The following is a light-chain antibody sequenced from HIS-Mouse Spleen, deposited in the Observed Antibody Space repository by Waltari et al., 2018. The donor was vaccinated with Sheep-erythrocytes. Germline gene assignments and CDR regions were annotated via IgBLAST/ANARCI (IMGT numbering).Light chain of an antibody. Sequence: AIQLPQSPSSLSASVGDRVTITCRASQGIISALAWYKQKPGKGPKLLIYDASSLESGVPSRFSGSGSGTDFTLTISSLQPEDFATYYCQQFNNYPRTFGQGTRLEIK. V-gene: IGKV1D-13*01. CDR3: QQFNNYPRT. CDR1: QGIISA. J-gene: IGKJ5*01. CDR2: DAS.